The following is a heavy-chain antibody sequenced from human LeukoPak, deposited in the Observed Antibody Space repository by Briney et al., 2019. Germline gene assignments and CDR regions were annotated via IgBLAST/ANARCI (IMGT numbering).Heavy chain of an antibody. J-gene: IGHJ1*01. CDR1: GFTFSNYW. CDR2: IQQHGSET. D-gene: IGHD2-2*01. V-gene: IGHV3-7*01. CDR3: ATYSSSNGREFQY. Sequence: RSGGSLRLSCEGSGFTFSNYWMSWVRQVPGKGLEWVANIQQHGSETYYGDSVKGRFTISRDNAKNSLYLQMNSLRAEDTAVYYCATYSSSNGREFQYWGQGTLVTVSS.